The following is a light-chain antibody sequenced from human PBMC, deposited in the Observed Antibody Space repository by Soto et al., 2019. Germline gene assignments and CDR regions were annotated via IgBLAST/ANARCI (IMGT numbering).Light chain of an antibody. CDR3: QQYGRSPWT. V-gene: IGKV3-15*01. CDR2: GAS. J-gene: IGKJ1*01. CDR1: QSVSSN. Sequence: EIVMTQSPATLSVSPGERGTLSCRASQSVSSNLAWYQQKPGQAPRLLIYGASTRATGIPARFSGNGSGTEFTLTISRLEPEDFAVYYCQQYGRSPWTFGQGTKVDIK.